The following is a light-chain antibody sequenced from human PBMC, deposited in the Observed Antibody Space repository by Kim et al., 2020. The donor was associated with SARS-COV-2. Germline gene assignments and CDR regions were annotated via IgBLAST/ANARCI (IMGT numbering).Light chain of an antibody. Sequence: SSELTQDPAVSVALGQTVRITCQGDSLRSYYASWYQQKPGQAPVLVIYGKNNRPSGIPDRFSGSSSGNTASLTITGAQAEDEADYYCNSRDSSGNHLYVVFGVGTQLTVL. CDR3: NSRDSSGNHLYVV. CDR1: SLRSYY. J-gene: IGLJ2*01. V-gene: IGLV3-19*01. CDR2: GKN.